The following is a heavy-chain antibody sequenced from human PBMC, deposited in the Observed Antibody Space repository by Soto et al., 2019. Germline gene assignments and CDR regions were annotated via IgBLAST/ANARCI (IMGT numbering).Heavy chain of an antibody. Sequence: QVQLVESGGGVVQPGRSLRLSCAASGFTFSSYGMHWVRQAPGKGLEWVAVIRYDGSNKYYADSVKGRFTISRDNSKNTLYLQMNSLRAEDTAVYYCARVRDNYGDYGVGAFDIWGQGTMVTVSS. CDR1: GFTFSSYG. J-gene: IGHJ3*02. D-gene: IGHD4-17*01. V-gene: IGHV3-33*01. CDR2: IRYDGSNK. CDR3: ARVRDNYGDYGVGAFDI.